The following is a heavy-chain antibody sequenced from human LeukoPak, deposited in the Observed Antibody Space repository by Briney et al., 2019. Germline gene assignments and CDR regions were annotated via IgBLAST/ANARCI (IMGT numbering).Heavy chain of an antibody. D-gene: IGHD4-11*01. CDR2: ISGSGGST. Sequence: GGSLRLSCAASGFTFSSYAMSWVRQAPGKGLEWVSAISGSGGSTYYADSVKGRFTISRDNSKNTLYLQMNSLRDEDTAVYYCARDRSNYADYYMDVWGKGTTVTVSS. CDR3: ARDRSNYADYYMDV. J-gene: IGHJ6*03. CDR1: GFTFSSYA. V-gene: IGHV3-23*01.